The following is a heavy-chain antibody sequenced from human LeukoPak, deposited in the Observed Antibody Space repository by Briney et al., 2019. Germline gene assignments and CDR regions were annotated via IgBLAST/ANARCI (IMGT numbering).Heavy chain of an antibody. CDR1: GGSISSGSYY. CDR2: IYTSGST. Sequence: SETLSLTCTVSGGSISSGSYYWTWIRQPAGKGLEWIGRIYTSGSTKYNPSLKSRVTISVDTSKNQFSLKVSSVTAADTAVYYCARVVPFTYGDYYFDYWAQGTQVTVSS. V-gene: IGHV4-61*02. J-gene: IGHJ4*02. D-gene: IGHD4-17*01. CDR3: ARVVPFTYGDYYFDY.